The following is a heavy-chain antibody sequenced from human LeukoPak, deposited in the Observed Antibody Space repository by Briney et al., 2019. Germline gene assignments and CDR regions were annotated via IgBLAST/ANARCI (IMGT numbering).Heavy chain of an antibody. CDR1: GYTLTEFS. CDR3: ATGSTIFGVGSLGYFDY. Sequence: ASVKVSCKVSGYTLTEFSMHWVRQAPGKGLEWMGGFDPEDSETIYAQKFQGRVTLTEDTSTDTAYMELSSLRSEDTAVYYCATGSTIFGVGSLGYFDYWGQGTLVTVSS. V-gene: IGHV1-24*01. CDR2: FDPEDSET. D-gene: IGHD3-3*01. J-gene: IGHJ4*02.